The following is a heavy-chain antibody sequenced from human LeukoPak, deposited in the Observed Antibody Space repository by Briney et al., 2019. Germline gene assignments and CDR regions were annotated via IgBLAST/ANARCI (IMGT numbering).Heavy chain of an antibody. CDR2: IRYDGSNK. J-gene: IGHJ4*02. Sequence: PGGSLRLSCAASGFTFNNYGMHWVRQAPGKGLEWVAFIRYDGSNKYYPDSVKGRFTISRDNAKNSLYLQMNSLRAEDTAVYYCARDGSYSSSWYFDYWGQGTLVTVSS. CDR1: GFTFNNYG. V-gene: IGHV3-30*02. CDR3: ARDGSYSSSWYFDY. D-gene: IGHD6-13*01.